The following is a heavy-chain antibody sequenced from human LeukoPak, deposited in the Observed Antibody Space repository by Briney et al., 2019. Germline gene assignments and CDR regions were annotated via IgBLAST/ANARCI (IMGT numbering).Heavy chain of an antibody. CDR1: GFTFSSYW. V-gene: IGHV3-74*01. Sequence: PGGSLRLSCAASGFTFSSYWMHWVRQAPGKGLVWVSRINSDGSSTSYADSVKGRFTTSRDNAKNTLYLQMNSLRAEDTAVYYCARGGDSLNFDYWGQGTLVTVSS. D-gene: IGHD3-9*01. CDR2: INSDGSST. J-gene: IGHJ4*02. CDR3: ARGGDSLNFDY.